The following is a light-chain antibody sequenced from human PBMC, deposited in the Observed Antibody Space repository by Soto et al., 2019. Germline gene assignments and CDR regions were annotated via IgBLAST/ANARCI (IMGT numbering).Light chain of an antibody. CDR3: HQHGNSPFT. CDR2: GSS. CDR1: QSISSSY. Sequence: EIVLTQSPGILSLSPGERATLSCRASQSISSSYFAWYQHKPGQAPRLLIYGSSSRATGIPDRFSGGGSGTDFTLTISRLEPDDYAVYYCHQHGNSPFTFGPGTKVDI. J-gene: IGKJ3*01. V-gene: IGKV3-20*01.